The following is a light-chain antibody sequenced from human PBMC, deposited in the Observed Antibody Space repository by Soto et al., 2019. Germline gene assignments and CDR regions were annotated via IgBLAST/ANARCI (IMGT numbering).Light chain of an antibody. CDR2: GNS. Sequence: QSVLTQPPSVSGAPGQRVTISCTGSSSNIGAGYDVHWYQQLPGTAPKLLSYGNSNRPSGVPDRFSGSKSGTSASLALTGLQAEDEANYYCQSYDSSLSDWLFGGGTKLTVL. CDR3: QSYDSSLSDWL. CDR1: SSNIGAGYD. J-gene: IGLJ3*02. V-gene: IGLV1-40*01.